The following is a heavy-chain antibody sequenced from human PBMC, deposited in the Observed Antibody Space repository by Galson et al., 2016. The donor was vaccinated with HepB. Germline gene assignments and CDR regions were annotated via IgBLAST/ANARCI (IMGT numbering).Heavy chain of an antibody. CDR1: GFTYSSSC. D-gene: IGHD1-26*01. Sequence: SLRLSCAGSGFTYSSSCMTWVRQAPGKGLEWVSIIFSDGNTFYADSVKGRFTISTDKSKHTVFLQMSNLRADDTAMYYCARDGGDRGSYSVGDSFDIWGQGTMVTVSS. J-gene: IGHJ3*02. V-gene: IGHV3-53*01. CDR2: IFSDGNT. CDR3: ARDGGDRGSYSVGDSFDI.